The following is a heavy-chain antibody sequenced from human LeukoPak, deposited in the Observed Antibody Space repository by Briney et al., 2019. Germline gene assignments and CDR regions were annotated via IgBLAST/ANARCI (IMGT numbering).Heavy chain of an antibody. CDR3: ARGGPSTMIVEPFDY. CDR1: GYTFTGYY. D-gene: IGHD3-22*01. V-gene: IGHV1-2*02. CDR2: INPNSGGT. J-gene: IGHJ4*02. Sequence: ASVKVSCKASGYTFTGYYMHWVRQAPGQGLEWMGWINPNSGGTNYAQKFQGRVTMTRDTSISTAYMELSRLRSDDTAVYYCARGGPSTMIVEPFDYWGQGTLVTVSS.